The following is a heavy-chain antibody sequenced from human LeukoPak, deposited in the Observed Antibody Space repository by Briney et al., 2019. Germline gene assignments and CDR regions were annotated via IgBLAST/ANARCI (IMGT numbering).Heavy chain of an antibody. D-gene: IGHD4-23*01. CDR1: GGSFSGYY. Sequence: SETLSLTCAVYGGSFSGYYWSWIRQPPGKGLEWMGEINHSGSTNYNPSLKSRVTISVDTSKNQFSLKLSSVTAADTAVYYCARYSLGNPHYGMDVWGQGTTVTVSS. V-gene: IGHV4-34*01. CDR2: INHSGST. J-gene: IGHJ6*02. CDR3: ARYSLGNPHYGMDV.